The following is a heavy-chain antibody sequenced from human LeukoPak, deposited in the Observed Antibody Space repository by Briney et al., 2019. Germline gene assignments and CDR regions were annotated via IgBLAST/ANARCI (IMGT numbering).Heavy chain of an antibody. D-gene: IGHD5-12*01. CDR3: VASYGGYVLDY. CDR2: VFNNGGT. J-gene: IGHJ4*02. V-gene: IGHV4-59*01. CDR1: GGSIGSYH. Sequence: SETLSLTCSVSGGSIGSYHWNWIRQPSGKGLEWIGIVFNNGGTKHNPSLKSRVAISVDTSENQFAPKLSSVTAADTAVYYCVASYGGYVLDYWGQGALVIVSS.